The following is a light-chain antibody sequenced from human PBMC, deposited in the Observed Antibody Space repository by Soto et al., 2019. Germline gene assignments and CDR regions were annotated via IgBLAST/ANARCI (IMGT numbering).Light chain of an antibody. CDR2: EVS. CDR1: SSDVGGYNY. J-gene: IGLJ3*02. V-gene: IGLV2-14*01. Sequence: QSALTQPASVSGSPEQSITISCTGTSSDVGGYNYVSWYQQHPGKAPKLMIYEVSNRPSGVSNRFSGSKSGNTASLTISGLQAEDEADYYCSSYTRSSTHWVFGGGTKVTVL. CDR3: SSYTRSSTHWV.